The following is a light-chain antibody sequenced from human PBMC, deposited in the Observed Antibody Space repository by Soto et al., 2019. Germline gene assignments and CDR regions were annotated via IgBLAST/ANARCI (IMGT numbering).Light chain of an antibody. CDR3: QRYDFSPT. Sequence: EIVLTQSPGNLSLSPGERATLSCRASQSVANNYLAWYQQRPGQTPRLLIWGASNRAGGVPDRFSGSGSGTDFSFTISRLEPDDFAVYYCQRYDFSPTFGQGTKVEIK. CDR2: GAS. CDR1: QSVANNY. J-gene: IGKJ1*01. V-gene: IGKV3-20*01.